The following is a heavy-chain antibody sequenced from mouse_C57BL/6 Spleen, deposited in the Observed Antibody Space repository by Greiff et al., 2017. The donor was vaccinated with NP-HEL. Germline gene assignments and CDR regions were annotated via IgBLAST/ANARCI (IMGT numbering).Heavy chain of an antibody. CDR3: ARERGTRAMDY. V-gene: IGHV3-6*01. CDR2: ISYDGSN. D-gene: IGHD3-3*01. Sequence: VQLQQSGPGLVKPSQSLSLTCSVTGYSITSGYYWNWIRQFPGNKLEWMGYISYDGSNNYNPSLKNRISITRDTSKNQFFLKLNSVTTEDTATYYCARERGTRAMDYWGQGTSVTVSS. J-gene: IGHJ4*01. CDR1: GYSITSGYY.